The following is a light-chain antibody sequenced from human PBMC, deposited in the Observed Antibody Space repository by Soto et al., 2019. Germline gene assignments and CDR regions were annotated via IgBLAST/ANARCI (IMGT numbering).Light chain of an antibody. V-gene: IGLV2-14*01. CDR3: YSHVRGTTGV. J-gene: IGLJ2*01. CDR1: STDVGANNY. Sequence: QSALAQPASVSGSPGQSITISCTGTSTDVGANNYVSWYQQYPGRAPKVLIYDVTNRPSGVSHRFSGSKSGNTASLTISGLQAEDEADYYCYSHVRGTTGVFGGGTQLTVL. CDR2: DVT.